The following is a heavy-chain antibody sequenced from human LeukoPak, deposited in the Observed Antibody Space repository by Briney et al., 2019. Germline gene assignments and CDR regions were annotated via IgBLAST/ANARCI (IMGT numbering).Heavy chain of an antibody. V-gene: IGHV3-7*01. J-gene: IGHJ6*03. CDR3: ARVGQSMVRGINYYMDV. CDR1: GFTFSSYW. Sequence: PGGSLRLSCAASGFTFSSYWMSWVRQAPGKGLEWVANIRQDGSEKYYVDSVKGRFTISRDNAKNSVYLQMNSLRAEDTAVYYCARVGQSMVRGINYYMDVWGKGTTVTVSS. CDR2: IRQDGSEK. D-gene: IGHD3-10*01.